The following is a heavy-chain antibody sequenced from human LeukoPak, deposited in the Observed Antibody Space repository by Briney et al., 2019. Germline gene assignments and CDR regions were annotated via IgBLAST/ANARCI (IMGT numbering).Heavy chain of an antibody. Sequence: SETLSLTCAVSGGSISSGGYSWSWIRQPPGKGLEWIGYIYYSGSTYYNPSLKSRVTISVDTSKNQFSQKLSSVTAADTAVYYCARDRSKWYDGSGAYFDYWGQGTLVTVSS. J-gene: IGHJ4*02. CDR1: GGSISSGGYS. D-gene: IGHD3-10*01. V-gene: IGHV4-30-4*07. CDR3: ARDRSKWYDGSGAYFDY. CDR2: IYYSGST.